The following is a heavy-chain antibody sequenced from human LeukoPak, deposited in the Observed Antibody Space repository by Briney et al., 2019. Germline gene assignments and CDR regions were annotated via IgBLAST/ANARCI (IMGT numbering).Heavy chain of an antibody. CDR1: GYTFTSYD. CDR3: ARGLGYCSGGTCPNDY. CDR2: ISDFNGLT. D-gene: IGHD2-15*01. V-gene: IGHV1-18*01. Sequence: ASVKVSCKASGYTFTSYDINWVRQATGQGLEWMGWISDFNGLTKYAQKLQDRVTMTTDASTSTAYMELRSLTSDDTAIYYCARGLGYCSGGTCPNDYWGQGTLVTVSS. J-gene: IGHJ4*02.